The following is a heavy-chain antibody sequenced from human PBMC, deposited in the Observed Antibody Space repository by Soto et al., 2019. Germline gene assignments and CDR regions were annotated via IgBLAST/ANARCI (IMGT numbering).Heavy chain of an antibody. CDR3: ARVGSGWYGAYYFDY. Sequence: EVQLVESGGGLVQPGGSLRLSCAASGFTFSSYWMSWVRQAPGKGLEWVANIKQDGSEKYYVDSVKGRFTISRDNAKNSLYLQMNSLRAEDTAVYYCARVGSGWYGAYYFDYWGQGTLVTVSS. V-gene: IGHV3-7*01. CDR2: IKQDGSEK. CDR1: GFTFSSYW. D-gene: IGHD6-19*01. J-gene: IGHJ4*02.